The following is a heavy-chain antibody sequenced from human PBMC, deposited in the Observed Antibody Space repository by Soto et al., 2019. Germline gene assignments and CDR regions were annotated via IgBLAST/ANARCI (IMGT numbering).Heavy chain of an antibody. CDR1: GFFISSGNY. J-gene: IGHJ3*01. CDR2: IFHGGNT. V-gene: IGHV4-38-2*01. Sequence: SETLSLTCAVSGFFISSGNYWGWIRKPPGKGLEWIGSIFHGGNTYYNPSLKSRVTISVDMSKNQFSLKLNSVTAADTAVYYCARARWYDAFDVWGQGTVVTVSS. CDR3: ARARWYDAFDV. D-gene: IGHD2-15*01.